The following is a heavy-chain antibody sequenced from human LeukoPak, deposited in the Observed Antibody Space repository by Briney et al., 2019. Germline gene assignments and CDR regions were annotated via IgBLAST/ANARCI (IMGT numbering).Heavy chain of an antibody. D-gene: IGHD6-19*01. CDR2: IYYSGST. Sequence: PSETLSLTCTVSSGSFSSGSYYWRWVRQPPGRGLEWIGYIYYSGSTNYNPSLKSRLTISVDTSKNQFSLKLSSLTAADTAVYYCARVYSSGWKPDYWGQGTLVTVSS. CDR3: ARVYSSGWKPDY. J-gene: IGHJ4*02. V-gene: IGHV4-61*01. CDR1: SGSFSSGSYY.